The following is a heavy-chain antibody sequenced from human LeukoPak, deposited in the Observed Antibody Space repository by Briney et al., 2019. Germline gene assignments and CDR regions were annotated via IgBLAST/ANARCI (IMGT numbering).Heavy chain of an antibody. D-gene: IGHD4-17*01. V-gene: IGHV7-4-1*02. J-gene: IGHJ4*02. CDR3: ARATSYGDQTYSLFHY. Sequence: GASVKVSCKASGYTFTSYAMNWVRQAPGQGLEWMGWINTNTGNPTYAQGFTGRFVFSLDTSVSTAYLQISSLKAEDTTVYYCARATSYGDQTYSLFHYWGQGTLVTVSS. CDR2: INTNTGNP. CDR1: GYTFTSYA.